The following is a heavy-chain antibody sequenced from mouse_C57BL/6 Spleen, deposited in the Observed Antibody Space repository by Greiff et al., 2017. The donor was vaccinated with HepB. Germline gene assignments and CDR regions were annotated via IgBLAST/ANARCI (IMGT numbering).Heavy chain of an antibody. V-gene: IGHV3-6*01. Sequence: EVKLQESGPGLVKPSQSLSLTCSVTGYSITSGYYWNWIRQFPGNKLEWMGYISYDGSNNYNPSLKNRISITRDTSKNQFFLKLNSVTTEDTATYYCARDGTTVVDWYFDVWGTGTTVTVSS. CDR2: ISYDGSN. CDR3: ARDGTTVVDWYFDV. CDR1: GYSITSGYY. J-gene: IGHJ1*03. D-gene: IGHD1-1*01.